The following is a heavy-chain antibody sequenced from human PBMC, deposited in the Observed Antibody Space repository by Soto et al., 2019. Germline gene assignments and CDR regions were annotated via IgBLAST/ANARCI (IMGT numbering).Heavy chain of an antibody. J-gene: IGHJ4*02. CDR3: ARDDYGGTTH. CDR1: GDSISNLDYF. V-gene: IGHV4-30-4*02. CDR2: IYKSATT. D-gene: IGHD4-17*01. Sequence: PSETLSLTCSVSGDSISNLDYFWAWIRQPPGQALEYIGYIYKSATTYYNPSFESRVAISVDTSKNQFSLKLSSVTAADTAVYYCARDDYGGTTHWGQGTLVTVSS.